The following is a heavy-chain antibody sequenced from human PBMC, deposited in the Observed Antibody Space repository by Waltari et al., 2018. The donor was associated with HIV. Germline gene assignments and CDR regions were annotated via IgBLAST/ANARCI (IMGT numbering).Heavy chain of an antibody. V-gene: IGHV3-7*01. J-gene: IGHJ4*02. D-gene: IGHD3-22*01. CDR2: IKQDESEK. Sequence: EVQLVESGGGWVQPGGSLRLSCAASGFTFNKSWMTWVRQAPGKGLEWVANIKQDESEKYYVDSLKGRFTISRDNAKNSLFLQMNSLRVEDTAVYYCAREALYDSSGYYFDYWGQGTLVTVSS. CDR1: GFTFNKSW. CDR3: AREALYDSSGYYFDY.